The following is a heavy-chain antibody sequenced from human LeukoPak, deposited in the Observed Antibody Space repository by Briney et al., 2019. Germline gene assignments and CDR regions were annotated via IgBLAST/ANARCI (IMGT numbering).Heavy chain of an antibody. CDR2: ISAYNGNT. Sequence: GASVKVSCKASGYTFTSYSIIWVRQAPGQGLEWVGWISAYNGNTEYAQNLQDRVTLTKDTSASTVYMELRSLRPDDTAVYYCARGDVLLWFGELSPGWFDPWGQGTLVTVSS. V-gene: IGHV1-18*01. D-gene: IGHD3-10*01. CDR3: ARGDVLLWFGELSPGWFDP. J-gene: IGHJ5*02. CDR1: GYTFTSYS.